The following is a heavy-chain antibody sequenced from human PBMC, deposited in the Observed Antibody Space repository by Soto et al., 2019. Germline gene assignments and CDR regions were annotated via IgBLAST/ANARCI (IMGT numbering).Heavy chain of an antibody. CDR1: GCTFSGYT. CDR2: INADNGDT. D-gene: IGHD2-2*01. V-gene: IGHV1-3*01. Sequence: ASVKVSCKASGCTFSGYTMHWVRQAPGQRLEWMGWINADNGDTKYSQNFQDRVTITRDTFATTAYMELNSLRSEDTAVYYCARDVVAAIFFHGMDAWGQGTTVTVSS. CDR3: ARDVVAAIFFHGMDA. J-gene: IGHJ6*02.